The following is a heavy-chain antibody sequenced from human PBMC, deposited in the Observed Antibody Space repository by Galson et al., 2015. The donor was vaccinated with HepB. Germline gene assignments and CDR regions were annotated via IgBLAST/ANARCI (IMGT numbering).Heavy chain of an antibody. CDR3: ARQGLSSSSLGVVVPAAISNWFDP. D-gene: IGHD2-2*01. V-gene: IGHV5-51*01. J-gene: IGHJ5*02. CDR1: GYSFTNYW. Sequence: QSGAEVKKPGESLKVSCKASGYSFTNYWIGWVRQKPGKGLEWMGIIFPADSDLRYSPSLQGQVTISADTSISTAYLQWSSLKASDTAMYYCARQGLSSSSLGVVVPAAISNWFDPWGQGTLVTVSS. CDR2: IFPADSDL.